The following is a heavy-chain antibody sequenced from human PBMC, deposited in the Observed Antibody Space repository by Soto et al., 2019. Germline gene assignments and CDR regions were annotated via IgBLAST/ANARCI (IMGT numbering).Heavy chain of an antibody. CDR3: ARWGKTGGLDG. D-gene: IGHD3-16*01. CDR1: GFTFRSYV. J-gene: IGHJ4*02. CDR2: ISYDGSNN. Sequence: QVQLVESGGGVVQPGTSLRISCAASGFTFRSYVINWVRQAPGKGLEWGALISYDGSNNFSGDSVKGGFTTSRHNSRNTVALQMGSHSFEYKALYYCARWGKTGGLDGWGQGTMVSVSS. V-gene: IGHV3-33*05.